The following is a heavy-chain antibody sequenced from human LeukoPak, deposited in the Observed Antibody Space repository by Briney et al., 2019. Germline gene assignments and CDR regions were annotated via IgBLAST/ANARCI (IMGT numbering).Heavy chain of an antibody. J-gene: IGHJ4*02. CDR1: GLTISDSW. V-gene: IGHV3-74*01. CDR3: ARDAGWGRLDS. CDR2: LASDENNR. D-gene: IGHD3-16*01. Sequence: PGGSLRLPCAASGLTISDSWIHWVRQVPGKGLMWVSRLASDENNRIYADSVKGRFTISRDNAKNTLFLQMNSLRVEDTGFYYCARDAGWGRLDSWGRGALVTVSS.